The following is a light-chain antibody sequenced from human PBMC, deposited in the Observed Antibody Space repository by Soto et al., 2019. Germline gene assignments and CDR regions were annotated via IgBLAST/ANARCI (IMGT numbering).Light chain of an antibody. V-gene: IGLV2-14*01. J-gene: IGLJ2*01. CDR2: DVT. CDR1: SSDVAGYNY. Sequence: QSALTQPASVSGSPGQSITISCTGTSSDVAGYNYVSWYQQHPGKAPKLMLYDVTFRPSGVSNRFSGSKSGNTASLAISGLQAEDEADYYCSSYTSSGSYVVFGGGTKVPVL. CDR3: SSYTSSGSYVV.